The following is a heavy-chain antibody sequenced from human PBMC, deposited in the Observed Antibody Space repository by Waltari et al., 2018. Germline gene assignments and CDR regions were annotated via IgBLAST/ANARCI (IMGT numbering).Heavy chain of an antibody. J-gene: IGHJ4*02. V-gene: IGHV1-24*01. Sequence: QVQLVQSGAEVKKPGASVKVSCKVSGYTLTELSMHWVRQAPGKGLAWMGGFEPEYVEPMSAQNIQGRVPMTEETMTDTASMERSGLRSEDTAGYYWAMPAILLGMVRGVRPFDYGGQGTLVTVSS. CDR1: GYTLTELS. CDR2: FEPEYVEP. D-gene: IGHD3-10*01. CDR3: AMPAILLGMVRGVRPFDY.